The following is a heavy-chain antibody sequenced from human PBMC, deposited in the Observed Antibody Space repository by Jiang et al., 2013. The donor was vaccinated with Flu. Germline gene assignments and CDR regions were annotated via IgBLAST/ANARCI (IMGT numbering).Heavy chain of an antibody. D-gene: IGHD6-13*01. J-gene: IGHJ6*02. CDR1: GDSVSSNSAA. CDR2: TYYRSKWYN. CDR3: ARVVNSSSWYNYYYYGMDV. Sequence: QTLSLTCAISGDSVSSNSAAWNWIRQSPSRGLEWLGRTYYRSKWYNDYAVSVKSRITINPDTSKNQFSLQLNSVTPEDTAVYYCARVVNSSSWYNYYYYGMDVWGQGTTVTVSS. V-gene: IGHV6-1*01.